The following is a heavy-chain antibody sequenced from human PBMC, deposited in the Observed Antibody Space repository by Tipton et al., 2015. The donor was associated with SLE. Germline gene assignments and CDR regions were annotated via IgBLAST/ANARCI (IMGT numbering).Heavy chain of an antibody. V-gene: IGHV1-18*01. CDR3: ARVNYGSGSYLYYFDP. CDR2: VSAYNGDT. D-gene: IGHD3-10*01. CDR1: GYTFTRFG. J-gene: IGHJ4*02. Sequence: QVQLVQSGAEVKKPGASVMVSCKASGYTFTRFGIGWVRLAPGQGLEWMGWVSAYNGDTYYAHKFQGRVTMTTNTSTSTAYMDLRSLRSDDTAVYYCARVNYGSGSYLYYFDPWGQGTLVTVSS.